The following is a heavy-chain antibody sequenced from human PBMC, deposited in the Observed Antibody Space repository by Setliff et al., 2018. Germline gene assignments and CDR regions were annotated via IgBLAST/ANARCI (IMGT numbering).Heavy chain of an antibody. Sequence: KVSCKASGGTFSSYAISWVRQAPGQGLEWMGGIIPILGIANYAQKFQGRVTMTTDTSTSTAHMELRSLTSDDTAVYYCASEYGYSSSMDVWGNGTTVTVSS. J-gene: IGHJ6*04. CDR2: IIPILGIA. V-gene: IGHV1-69*10. D-gene: IGHD6-19*01. CDR3: ASEYGYSSSMDV. CDR1: GGTFSSYA.